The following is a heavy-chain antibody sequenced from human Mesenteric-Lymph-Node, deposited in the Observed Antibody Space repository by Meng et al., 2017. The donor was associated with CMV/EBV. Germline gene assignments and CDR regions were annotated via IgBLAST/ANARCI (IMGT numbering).Heavy chain of an antibody. V-gene: IGHV1-18*04. Sequence: KASGYAFSSYGITWVRQAPGQGLEWMGWISVYSGSTNYAQKFQGRVTMTTDTSTSTGYMELRSLRSDDTAVYYCARDRYSSSWSTFDYWGQGTLVTVSS. D-gene: IGHD6-13*01. CDR3: ARDRYSSSWSTFDY. CDR2: ISVYSGST. J-gene: IGHJ4*02. CDR1: GYAFSSYG.